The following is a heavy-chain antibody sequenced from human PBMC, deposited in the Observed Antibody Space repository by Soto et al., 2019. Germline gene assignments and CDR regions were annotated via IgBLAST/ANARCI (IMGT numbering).Heavy chain of an antibody. CDR3: ATVFDV. CDR2: IDADGGGT. Sequence: EVQLVESGGGLVQPGGSLRVSCAASGFTFRSHRLHWVRQAPGKGLEWVSRIDADGGGTSYADSVKGRFTIYTDTAENTVYLQMNGLRVDDTAVDYCATVFDVCGQGTLVTVSS. CDR1: GFTFRSHR. V-gene: IGHV3-74*01. D-gene: IGHD4-17*01. J-gene: IGHJ4*02.